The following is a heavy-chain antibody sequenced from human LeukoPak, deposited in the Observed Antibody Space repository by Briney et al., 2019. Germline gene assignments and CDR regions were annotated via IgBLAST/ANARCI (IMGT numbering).Heavy chain of an antibody. J-gene: IGHJ4*02. Sequence: KPSETLSLTCAVYGGSFSGYYRSWIRQPPGKGLEWIGEINHSGSSNYNPSLKSRVTLSVDTSKNQFSLKLSSVTAADTAVYYCAQSGSYPDYFDYWGQGTLVTVSS. CDR1: GGSFSGYY. D-gene: IGHD1-26*01. CDR2: INHSGSS. V-gene: IGHV4-34*01. CDR3: AQSGSYPDYFDY.